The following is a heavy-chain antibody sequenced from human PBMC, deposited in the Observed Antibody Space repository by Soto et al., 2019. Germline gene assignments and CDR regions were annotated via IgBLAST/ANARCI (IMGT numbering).Heavy chain of an antibody. Sequence: EVQLVQSGGGLVQPGGSLRLSCAASGFSFRNFEMNWVRQAPGKGLEWVSYIDATSNIIYYADSVKGRFTISRDNSKNTLYLQMNSLRAEDTAVYYCAKGHRAAGLDYWGQGTLVTVSS. CDR3: AKGHRAAGLDY. D-gene: IGHD6-13*01. CDR2: IDATSNII. V-gene: IGHV3-48*03. CDR1: GFSFRNFE. J-gene: IGHJ4*02.